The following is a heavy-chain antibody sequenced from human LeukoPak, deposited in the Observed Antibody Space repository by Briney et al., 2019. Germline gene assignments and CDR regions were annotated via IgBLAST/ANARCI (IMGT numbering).Heavy chain of an antibody. Sequence: PGGSLRLSCAASGFTFSSYGMHWVRQAPGKGLEWVAVIWYDGSNKYYADSVKGRFTISRDNSKNTLYLQMNSLRAEDTAVYYCAREGLKYSSSCYSDYWGQGPLVTVSS. D-gene: IGHD6-13*01. CDR2: IWYDGSNK. J-gene: IGHJ4*02. V-gene: IGHV3-33*01. CDR1: GFTFSSYG. CDR3: AREGLKYSSSCYSDY.